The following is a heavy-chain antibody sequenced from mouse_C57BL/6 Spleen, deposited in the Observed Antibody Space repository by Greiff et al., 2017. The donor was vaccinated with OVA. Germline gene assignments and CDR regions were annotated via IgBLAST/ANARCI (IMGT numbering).Heavy chain of an antibody. CDR2: IDPSDSET. V-gene: IGHV1-52*01. D-gene: IGHD1-1*01. CDR1: GYTFTSYW. J-gene: IGHJ3*01. Sequence: QVQLQQPGAELVRPGSSVKLSCKASGYTFTSYWMHWVKQRPIHGLEWIGNIDPSDSETHYNQKFKDKATLTVDKSSSTAYMQLSSLTSEDSAVYYCARGYYGSSWFAYWGQGTLVTVSA. CDR3: ARGYYGSSWFAY.